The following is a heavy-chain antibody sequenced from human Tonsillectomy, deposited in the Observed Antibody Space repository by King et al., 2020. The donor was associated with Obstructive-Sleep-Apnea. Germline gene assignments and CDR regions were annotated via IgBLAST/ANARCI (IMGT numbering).Heavy chain of an antibody. CDR2: IGTAGDT. CDR3: ARELTTGWFDP. D-gene: IGHD4-17*01. V-gene: IGHV3-13*04. J-gene: IGHJ5*02. Sequence: QLVQSGGGLVQPGGSLRLSCAASGFTFSSYDMHWVRQATGKGLEWVSAIGTAGDTYYPGSVKGRFTISRENAKNSLYLQMNSLRAGDTAVNYCARELTTGWFDPWGQGTLVTVSS. CDR1: GFTFSSYD.